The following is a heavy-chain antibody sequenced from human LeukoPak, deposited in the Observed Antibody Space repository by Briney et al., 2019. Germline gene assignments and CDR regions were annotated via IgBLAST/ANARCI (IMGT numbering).Heavy chain of an antibody. D-gene: IGHD3-10*01. Sequence: PSETLSLTCTVSGGSISSSSYYWGWIRQPPGKGLEWIGSIYYSGSTYYNPSLKSRVTISVDTSKNQFSLKLSSVTAADTAVYYCARDRWFGELELDYWGQGTLVTVSS. J-gene: IGHJ4*02. CDR1: GGSISSSSYY. CDR2: IYYSGST. CDR3: ARDRWFGELELDY. V-gene: IGHV4-39*07.